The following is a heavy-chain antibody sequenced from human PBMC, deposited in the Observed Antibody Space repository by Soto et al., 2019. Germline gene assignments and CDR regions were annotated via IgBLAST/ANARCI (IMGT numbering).Heavy chain of an antibody. CDR3: ARDPGLPYFDY. J-gene: IGHJ4*02. D-gene: IGHD2-15*01. CDR2: IWYDGSNK. V-gene: IGHV3-33*01. CDR1: GFTFSSYG. Sequence: GGSLRLSCAASGFTFSSYGMHWVRQAPGKGLEWVAVIWYDGSNKYYADSVKGRFTISRDNSKNTLYLQMNSLRAEDTAVYYCARDPGLPYFDYWGQGTLVTVS.